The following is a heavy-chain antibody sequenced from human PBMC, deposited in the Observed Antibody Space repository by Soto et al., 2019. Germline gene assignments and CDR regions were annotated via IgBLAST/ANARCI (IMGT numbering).Heavy chain of an antibody. CDR2: ISNGGDST. CDR3: AKGAWVDD. Sequence: EVQLLESGGGLVQPGGSLRLSCAASGFTMSIYAMTWVRQSPGKGLEWVSVISNGGDSTFYADSVKGRFTISRDNSKNTMSLQMNSLRAEDTAIYYCAKGAWVDDWGHGTLVTVSS. V-gene: IGHV3-23*01. D-gene: IGHD1-26*01. CDR1: GFTMSIYA. J-gene: IGHJ4*01.